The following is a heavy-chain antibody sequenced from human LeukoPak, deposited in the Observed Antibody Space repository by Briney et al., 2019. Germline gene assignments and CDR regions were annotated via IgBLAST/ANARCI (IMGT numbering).Heavy chain of an antibody. CDR3: ARDDFWSGYLGFNWFDP. CDR2: IYTSGST. CDR1: GGSISSYY. D-gene: IGHD3-3*01. V-gene: IGHV4-4*07. Sequence: SETLSLTCTVSGGSISSYYWSWIRQPAGKGLEWIGRIYTSGSTNYNPSLKSRVTMSVDTSKNQFSLKLSSVTAADTAVYYCARDDFWSGYLGFNWFDPWGQGTLVTVSS. J-gene: IGHJ5*02.